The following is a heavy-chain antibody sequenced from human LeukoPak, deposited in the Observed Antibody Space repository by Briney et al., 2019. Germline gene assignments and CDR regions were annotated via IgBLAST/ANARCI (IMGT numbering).Heavy chain of an antibody. Sequence: PSGTLSLTCAVSGGSISSSNWWSWVRQPPGKGLEWIGEIYHSGSTNYNPSLKSRVTISVDKSKNQFSLKLSSVTAADTAVYYCARALRYYDFWSGPSPYFDYWGQGTLVTVSS. CDR1: GGSISSSNW. D-gene: IGHD3-3*01. CDR2: IYHSGST. V-gene: IGHV4-4*02. CDR3: ARALRYYDFWSGPSPYFDY. J-gene: IGHJ4*02.